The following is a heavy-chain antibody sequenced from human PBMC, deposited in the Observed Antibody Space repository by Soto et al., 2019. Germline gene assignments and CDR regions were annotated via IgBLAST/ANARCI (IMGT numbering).Heavy chain of an antibody. J-gene: IGHJ4*02. CDR2: IHHSGST. Sequence: KTSETLSLTCSVYGASFSCYYWSWIRQSPGKGLEWIGEIHHSGSTHYNPSLKSRLTFSIDESQSQFYMMLTSVTAADTALYFCARGHSTSGYDSWGQGSLVTVSS. CDR3: ARGHSTSGYDS. V-gene: IGHV4-34*01. CDR1: GASFSCYY. D-gene: IGHD6-6*01.